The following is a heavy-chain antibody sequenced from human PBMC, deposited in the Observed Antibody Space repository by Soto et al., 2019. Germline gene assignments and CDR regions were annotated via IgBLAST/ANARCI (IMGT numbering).Heavy chain of an antibody. J-gene: IGHJ6*02. CDR2: ISAYNGNT. Sequence: ASVKVSCKASGYTFTSYGISWVRQAPGQGLEWMGWISAYNGNTNYAQKLQGRVTMTTDTSTSTAYMELRSLRSDDTAVYYCARAFVDIVATIKYYYYGIDVWGQGTTVTVSS. V-gene: IGHV1-18*01. D-gene: IGHD5-12*01. CDR1: GYTFTSYG. CDR3: ARAFVDIVATIKYYYYGIDV.